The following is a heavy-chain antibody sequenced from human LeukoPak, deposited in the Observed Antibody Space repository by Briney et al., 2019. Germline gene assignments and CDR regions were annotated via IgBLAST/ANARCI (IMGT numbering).Heavy chain of an antibody. Sequence: ASVKVSCKASGYTFIDYYIHWVRQAPGQGPEWMGWINPNSGGTDYAQKFQGRVTMTRDTSINTAYMELSRLRSDDTAVYYCAGTKREIIGDYHYYYMDVWGKGTTVTVSS. V-gene: IGHV1-2*02. CDR1: GYTFIDYY. CDR2: INPNSGGT. J-gene: IGHJ6*03. D-gene: IGHD7-27*01. CDR3: AGTKREIIGDYHYYYMDV.